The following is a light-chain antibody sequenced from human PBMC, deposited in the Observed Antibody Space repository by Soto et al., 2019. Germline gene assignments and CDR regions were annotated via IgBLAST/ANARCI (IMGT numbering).Light chain of an antibody. CDR2: ASS. V-gene: IGKV3-15*01. J-gene: IGKJ3*01. CDR1: QSIRTN. CDR3: QQYYDWPPEVT. Sequence: EIVLTQSPATLSVSPGERVTLSCRASQSIRTNVAWYQQKPGQAPRLLIYASSIRAPGIPDRFSGSGSGTEFSFTISSHQSEDFAVYFCQQYYDWPPEVTFGPGTKVDIK.